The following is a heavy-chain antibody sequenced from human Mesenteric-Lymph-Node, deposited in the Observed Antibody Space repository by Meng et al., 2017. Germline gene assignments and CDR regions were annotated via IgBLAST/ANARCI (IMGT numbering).Heavy chain of an antibody. Sequence: GGSLRLSCKGSGYNFTNYWIGWVRQMPGKGLEWVANIKQDGSEKNYVDSVKGRFTISRDNAENSLYLHMNSLRGEDTAVYYCAGGVGFIIDYWGQGTLVTVSS. D-gene: IGHD2-8*01. V-gene: IGHV3-7*02. CDR1: GYNFTNYW. J-gene: IGHJ4*02. CDR2: IKQDGSEK. CDR3: AGGVGFIIDY.